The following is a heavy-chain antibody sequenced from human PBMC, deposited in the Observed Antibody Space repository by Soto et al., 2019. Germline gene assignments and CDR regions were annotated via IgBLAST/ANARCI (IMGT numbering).Heavy chain of an antibody. CDR3: ARHWWSSGSYLVFDS. J-gene: IGHJ4*02. CDR1: GASTGGYY. D-gene: IGHD6-19*01. CDR2: VYSAGST. V-gene: IGHV4-59*08. Sequence: SETLSLTCTISGASTGGYYGSWIRQSPGKGLEWIGYVYSAGSTEYNPSLQSRVAISIDTSKRQFSLKLTSVTAADTALYYCARHWWSSGSYLVFDSWGQGTLVTVSS.